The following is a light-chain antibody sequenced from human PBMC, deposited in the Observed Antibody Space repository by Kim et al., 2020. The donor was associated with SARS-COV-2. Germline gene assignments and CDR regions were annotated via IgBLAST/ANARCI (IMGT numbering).Light chain of an antibody. Sequence: QLVLTQSPSASASLGASVKLTCTLSSGHSSYAIAWLQQQPEKGPRYLMKVNSDGSHTRGDGIPDRFSGSSSGDERYLSISNLQSEDEADFYCQTWGTGFVVFGRGTKVTVL. CDR3: QTWGTGFVV. CDR2: VNSDGSH. CDR1: SGHSSYA. V-gene: IGLV4-69*01. J-gene: IGLJ2*01.